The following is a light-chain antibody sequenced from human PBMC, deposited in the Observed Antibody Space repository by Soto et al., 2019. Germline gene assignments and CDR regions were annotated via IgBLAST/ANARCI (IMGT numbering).Light chain of an antibody. CDR3: QHANSVLGT. Sequence: DSHMTQSPSSVAASVGDRVTYPXRASKGVSRWFAWYQQDLGXAPRXXXHYXSTLQRGGPSRLSGSGSATDFTLTINSLHPEDFANYYCQHANSVLGTFGQGTKVDIK. J-gene: IGKJ1*01. V-gene: IGKV1-12*01. CDR2: YXS. CDR1: KGVSRW.